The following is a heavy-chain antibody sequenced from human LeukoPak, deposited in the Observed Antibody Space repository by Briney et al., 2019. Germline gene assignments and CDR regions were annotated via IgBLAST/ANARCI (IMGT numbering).Heavy chain of an antibody. D-gene: IGHD1-26*01. V-gene: IGHV4-31*03. Sequence: PSQTLSLTGTVSGGSVSSGGYYWRWIRQHPGKGPEWIGYICCSGSTHYNPPLKRRVTSSPDTSKNQFPLKLSSVTAADTAIYYCARVGGGHLGIDYWGQGTLVTVSS. J-gene: IGHJ4*02. CDR1: GGSVSSGGYY. CDR3: ARVGGGHLGIDY. CDR2: ICCSGST.